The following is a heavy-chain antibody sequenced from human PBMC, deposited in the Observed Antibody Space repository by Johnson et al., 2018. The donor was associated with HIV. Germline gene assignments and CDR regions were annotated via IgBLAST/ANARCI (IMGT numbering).Heavy chain of an antibody. Sequence: EKLVESGGGLVQPGGSLRLSCAASGFTFGSYVMSWVRQAPGKGLEWVSAISGSGASTYYADSLKGRCTISRDNSKNTLYLHMISLRVEDTAVYYCATISVIPSRVNDAFDIWGQGTMVTVSS. CDR2: ISGSGAST. D-gene: IGHD3-16*02. V-gene: IGHV3-23*04. CDR3: ATISVIPSRVNDAFDI. CDR1: GFTFGSYV. J-gene: IGHJ3*02.